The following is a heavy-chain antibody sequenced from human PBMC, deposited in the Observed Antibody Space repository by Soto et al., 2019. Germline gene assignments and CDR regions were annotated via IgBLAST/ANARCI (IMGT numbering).Heavy chain of an antibody. Sequence: GESLKISCKGSGYSFTSYWIGWVRQMPGKGLEWMGIIYPGDSDTRYSPSFQGQVTISADKSISTAYLQWSSLKASDTAMYYCALSSCGGECYSAYFDYWGQGTMVTVSS. CDR2: IYPGDSDT. J-gene: IGHJ4*02. V-gene: IGHV5-51*01. CDR3: ALSSCGGECYSAYFDY. CDR1: GYSFTSYW. D-gene: IGHD2-21*01.